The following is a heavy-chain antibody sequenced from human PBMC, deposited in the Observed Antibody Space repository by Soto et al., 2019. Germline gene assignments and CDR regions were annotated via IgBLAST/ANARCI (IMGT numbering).Heavy chain of an antibody. CDR3: ASAKAVAGTYYFDY. J-gene: IGHJ4*02. Sequence: QVQLVQSGAEVKKPGSSVKVSCKASGGTFSSYTISWVRQAPGQGLEWMGRIIPILGIANYAQKFQGRVTITADKSTSTAYMELSSLRSEDTAVYYCASAKAVAGTYYFDYWGQGTLVTVSS. V-gene: IGHV1-69*02. CDR2: IIPILGIA. CDR1: GGTFSSYT. D-gene: IGHD6-19*01.